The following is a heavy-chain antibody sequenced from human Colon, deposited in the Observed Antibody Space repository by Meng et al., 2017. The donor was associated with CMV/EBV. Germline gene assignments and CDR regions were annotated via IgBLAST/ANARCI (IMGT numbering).Heavy chain of an antibody. D-gene: IGHD2-8*01. V-gene: IGHV3-7*01. Sequence: SGFTFSNYWMGWVRQAPGEGLEWVANINPNANANYYVDSVKGRFTISRDNAKSSLFLQMASLRAEDTAVYYCARIFCTTTDCYYDYWGRGTLVTVSS. CDR2: INPNANAN. J-gene: IGHJ4*02. CDR3: ARIFCTTTDCYYDY. CDR1: GFTFSNYW.